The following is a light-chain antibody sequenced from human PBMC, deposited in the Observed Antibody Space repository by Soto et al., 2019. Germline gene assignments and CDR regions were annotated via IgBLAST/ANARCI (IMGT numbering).Light chain of an antibody. CDR2: EVS. Sequence: QSALTQPASVSGSPGQSITISCTGTSSDVGSYNLVSWYQQHPGKAPKLMIYEVSKRPSGVSNRFSGSKSGNTASLTISGLQAEDEADYYCCSYAGSSSLEVFGGGTNSPS. J-gene: IGLJ3*02. V-gene: IGLV2-23*02. CDR1: SSDVGSYNL. CDR3: CSYAGSSSLEV.